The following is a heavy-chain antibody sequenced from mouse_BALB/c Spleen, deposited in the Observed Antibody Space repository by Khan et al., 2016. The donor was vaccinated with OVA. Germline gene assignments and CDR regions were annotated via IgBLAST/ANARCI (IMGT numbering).Heavy chain of an antibody. D-gene: IGHD2-13*01. V-gene: IGHV1-87*01. CDR3: ATIDYDDW. Sequence: QVQLKESGAELARPGASVKLSCKASGYTFTSYWMQWVKQRPGQGLEWIGAIYPGDGDTRYTQKFKGKATLTAAKSSSTAYMQLSSLASEDSAVYYCATIDYDDWWGQGTLVTVSA. CDR1: GYTFTSYW. J-gene: IGHJ3*02. CDR2: IYPGDGDT.